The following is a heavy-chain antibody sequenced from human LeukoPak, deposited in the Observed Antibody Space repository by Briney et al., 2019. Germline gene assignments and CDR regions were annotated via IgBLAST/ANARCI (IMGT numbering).Heavy chain of an antibody. Sequence: GRSLRLSCAASGFTFSNYAIHWVRQAPGKGLEWVAVISYDGSHKYYADSVKGRFTISRDNAKNSLYLQMNSLRAEDTAVYYCARDLAMGDYYYYMDVWGKGTTVTVSS. CDR3: ARDLAMGDYYYYMDV. V-gene: IGHV3-30-3*01. D-gene: IGHD3-16*01. J-gene: IGHJ6*03. CDR2: ISYDGSHK. CDR1: GFTFSNYA.